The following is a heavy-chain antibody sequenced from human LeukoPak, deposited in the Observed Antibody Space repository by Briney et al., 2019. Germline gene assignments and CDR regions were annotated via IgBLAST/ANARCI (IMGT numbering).Heavy chain of an antibody. CDR3: ARSGVVAAPYDL. CDR1: GYIFTDYY. CDR2: VYANTGGT. Sequence: ASVKVSFKASGYIFTDYYIQWVRQAPGQGLEWMGWVYANTGGTNYAQKFQGRVTMTRDTSISTAYVELSRLTSDDTAVYYCARSGVVAAPYDLWGRGTLVTVSS. V-gene: IGHV1-2*02. J-gene: IGHJ2*01. D-gene: IGHD3-3*01.